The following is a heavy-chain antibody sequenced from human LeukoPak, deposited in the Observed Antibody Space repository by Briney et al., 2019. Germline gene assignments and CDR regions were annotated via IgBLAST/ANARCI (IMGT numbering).Heavy chain of an antibody. Sequence: PSQTLSLTCTVSGGSISSGSYYWSWIRQPAGKGLEWIGRIYTSGSTNYNPSLKRRVTISVDTSKNQFSLKLSSVTAADTAVYYCARDRRWLQHNNWFDPWGQGTLVTVSS. CDR1: GGSISSGSYY. D-gene: IGHD5-24*01. CDR2: IYTSGST. CDR3: ARDRRWLQHNNWFDP. V-gene: IGHV4-61*02. J-gene: IGHJ5*02.